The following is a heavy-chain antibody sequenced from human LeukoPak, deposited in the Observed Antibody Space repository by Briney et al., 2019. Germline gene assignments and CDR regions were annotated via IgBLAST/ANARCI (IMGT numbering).Heavy chain of an antibody. V-gene: IGHV5-51*01. CDR2: IYPGDSDT. Sequence: GESLKVSCKGSGYSFTSYWIGWVRQMPGKGLEWMGIIYPGDSDTRYSPSFQGQVTISADKSISTAYLQWSSLKASDTAMYYCARHVPSSGSYYDDAFDIWGQGTMVTVSS. CDR3: ARHVPSSGSYYDDAFDI. J-gene: IGHJ3*02. D-gene: IGHD1-26*01. CDR1: GYSFTSYW.